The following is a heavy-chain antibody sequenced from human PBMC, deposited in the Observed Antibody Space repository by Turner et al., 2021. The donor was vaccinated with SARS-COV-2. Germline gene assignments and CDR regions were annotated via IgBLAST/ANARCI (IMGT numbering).Heavy chain of an antibody. CDR1: AFMFSNYW. J-gene: IGHJ4*02. V-gene: IGHV3-7*01. CDR2: IKHDGSEK. Sequence: EVPLAESGGGLVPPGGSLTLPCAALAFMFSNYWMSWVSQAPGKGLEWVANIKHDGSEKYYVDSVRGRFTISRDNARDSLFLQMNRLRDEDTAVYYCTRDTLGTLDYWGQGILVTVSS. CDR3: TRDTLGTLDY.